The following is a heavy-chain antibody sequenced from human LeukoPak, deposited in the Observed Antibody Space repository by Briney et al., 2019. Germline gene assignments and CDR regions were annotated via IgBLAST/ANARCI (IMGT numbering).Heavy chain of an antibody. CDR3: ARHKVSQWELRGYYFDY. J-gene: IGHJ4*02. V-gene: IGHV4-38-2*01. CDR2: IYHSGST. D-gene: IGHD1-26*01. CDR1: GYSISSGYY. Sequence: SETLSLTCAVSGYSISSGYYWGWIRQPPGKGLEWIGSIYHSGSTYYNPSLKSRVTISVDTSKNQFSLKLSSVTDADTAVYYCARHKVSQWELRGYYFDYWGQGTLVTVSS.